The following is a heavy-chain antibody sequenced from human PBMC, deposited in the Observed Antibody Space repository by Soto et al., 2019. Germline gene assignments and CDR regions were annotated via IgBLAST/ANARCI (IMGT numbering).Heavy chain of an antibody. CDR3: ARVKVPAAILGAFDL. V-gene: IGHV1-18*01. J-gene: IGHJ3*01. CDR2: INPLKGDT. CDR1: GYTFSTYG. Sequence: GXSVKVSCKASGYTFSTYGITWVRQAPGQGLDWMGWINPLKGDTKSAANFQDRVTMTTDTSTRTAYMELRSLRSDDTAVYYCARVKVPAAILGAFDLWGQGKLVTVSS. D-gene: IGHD2-2*02.